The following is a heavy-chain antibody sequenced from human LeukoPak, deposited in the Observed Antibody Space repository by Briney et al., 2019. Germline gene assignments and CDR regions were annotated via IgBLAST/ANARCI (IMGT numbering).Heavy chain of an antibody. J-gene: IGHJ4*02. CDR2: IGYRTGVI. V-gene: IGHV3-9*01. CDR3: VKGIDRTKTPAWGYYFDR. CDR1: GFNFDDYA. D-gene: IGHD1-14*01. Sequence: PGRSLRLSCAASGFNFDDYAMHWVRQAPGKGLEWVSGIGYRTGVIDHADSVKGRFTISRDNAKNSLYLQKNSLRPEDTAFYYCVKGIDRTKTPAWGYYFDRWGQGTLVTVSS.